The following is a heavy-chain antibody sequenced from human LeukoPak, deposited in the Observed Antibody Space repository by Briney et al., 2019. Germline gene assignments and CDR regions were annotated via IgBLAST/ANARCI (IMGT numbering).Heavy chain of an antibody. CDR3: ARAVSSSSYYYYYMDV. J-gene: IGHJ6*03. CDR1: GFTFSSYW. D-gene: IGHD6-6*01. CDR2: IKKDGSEK. Sequence: GGSLRLSCAASGFTFSSYWMSWVRQAPGKGLEWVANIKKDGSEKYYVDSVKGRFTISRDNAKNSLYLQMNSLRAEDTAVYYCARAVSSSSYYYYYMDVWGKGTTVTVSS. V-gene: IGHV3-7*01.